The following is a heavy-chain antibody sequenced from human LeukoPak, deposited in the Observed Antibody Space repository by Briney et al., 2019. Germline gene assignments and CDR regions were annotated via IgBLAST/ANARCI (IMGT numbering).Heavy chain of an antibody. Sequence: GGSLRLSCAASGFTFSNYGLSWVRQAPGKGLEWVSGITGSGGSTYYADPVKGRFTISRDNSKNTLYLQMNSLRAEDTAVYYCAKGPNYYDSSGYYIYWGQGTLVTVSS. V-gene: IGHV3-23*01. CDR3: AKGPNYYDSSGYYIY. J-gene: IGHJ4*02. CDR2: ITGSGGST. D-gene: IGHD3-22*01. CDR1: GFTFSNYG.